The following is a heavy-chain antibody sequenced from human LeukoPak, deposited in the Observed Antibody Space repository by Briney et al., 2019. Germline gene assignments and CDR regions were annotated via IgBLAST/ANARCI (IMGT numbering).Heavy chain of an antibody. CDR2: ISSSSSYI. CDR3: AREWFGDYDILTGYYMGPGMDV. J-gene: IGHJ6*02. Sequence: GGSLRLSCAASGFTFSSYSMNWVRQAPGKGLEWVSSISSSSSYICYADSVKGRFTISRDNAKNSLYLQMNSLRAEDTAVYYCAREWFGDYDILTGYYMGPGMDVWGQGTTVTVSS. D-gene: IGHD3-9*01. V-gene: IGHV3-21*01. CDR1: GFTFSSYS.